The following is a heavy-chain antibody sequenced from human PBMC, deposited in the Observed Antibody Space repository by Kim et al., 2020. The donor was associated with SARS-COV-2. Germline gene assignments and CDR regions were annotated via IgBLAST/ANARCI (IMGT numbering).Heavy chain of an antibody. CDR1: GGSISSYY. V-gene: IGHV4-59*08. CDR2: IYYSGST. J-gene: IGHJ4*02. Sequence: SETLSLTCTVSGGSISSYYWSWIRQPPGKGLEWIGYIYYSGSTNYNPSLKSRGTITVDTSKNQFSLKLSSVTAADTAVYYCARQDDYGDLRFDYWGQGTLVTVSS. D-gene: IGHD4-17*01. CDR3: ARQDDYGDLRFDY.